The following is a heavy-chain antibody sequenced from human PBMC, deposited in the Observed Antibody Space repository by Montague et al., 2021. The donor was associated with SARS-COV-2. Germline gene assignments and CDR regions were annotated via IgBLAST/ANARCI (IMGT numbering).Heavy chain of an antibody. J-gene: IGHJ6*02. CDR2: IYTSEIA. D-gene: IGHD6-13*01. CDR3: ASAPYSSSWTGFGDYYYLMDV. V-gene: IGHV4-61*09. CDR1: GASISSASYY. Sequence: TLSLTCTVSGASISSASYYWRWVRQPAGKALEWIGHIYTSEIANYNPSLKSRVTISIDTSKNQFSLKLNSVTAADTAVYYCASAPYSSSWTGFGDYYYLMDVWGRGTTVTVSS.